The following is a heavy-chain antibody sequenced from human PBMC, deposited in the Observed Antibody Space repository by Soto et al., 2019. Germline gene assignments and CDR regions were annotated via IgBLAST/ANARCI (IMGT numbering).Heavy chain of an antibody. D-gene: IGHD5-12*01. CDR3: ARVTYSGNDH. Sequence: QVQLVQSGTEVKKPGASVKVSCKASGYTFTNYYMHWVRQAPGQGLEWMGVINPSDGSTSYAQKIQGRVTMTRDTSTSTVYMELSSLRSDDTAVYFCARVTYSGNDHWGQGTLVTVSS. CDR2: INPSDGST. J-gene: IGHJ4*02. CDR1: GYTFTNYY. V-gene: IGHV1-46*01.